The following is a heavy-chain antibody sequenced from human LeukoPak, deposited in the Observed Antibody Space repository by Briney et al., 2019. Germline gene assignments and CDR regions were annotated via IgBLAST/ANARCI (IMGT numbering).Heavy chain of an antibody. Sequence: SETLSLTCTVSGYSISRGYDWSWIGQPPGKGLEWIGYIYYSGSTNYNPSLKGRVTISVDTSKNQFSLKLSSVTAADTAVYYCARITMVYYYYYMDVWGKGTTVTISS. V-gene: IGHV4-61*01. CDR1: GYSISRGYD. D-gene: IGHD3-10*01. CDR2: IYYSGST. J-gene: IGHJ6*03. CDR3: ARITMVYYYYYMDV.